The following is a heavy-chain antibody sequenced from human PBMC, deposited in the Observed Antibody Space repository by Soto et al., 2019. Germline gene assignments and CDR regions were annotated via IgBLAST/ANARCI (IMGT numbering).Heavy chain of an antibody. V-gene: IGHV1-2*04. D-gene: IGHD2-15*01. CDR3: ARGSDIVVVVAALDAFDI. CDR1: GYTFTGYY. J-gene: IGHJ3*02. Sequence: ASVKVSCKASGYTFTGYYMHWVRQAPGQGLEWMGWINPNSGGTNYAQKFQGWVTMTRDTSISTAYMELSRLRSDDTAVYYCARGSDIVVVVAALDAFDIWGQGTMVT. CDR2: INPNSGGT.